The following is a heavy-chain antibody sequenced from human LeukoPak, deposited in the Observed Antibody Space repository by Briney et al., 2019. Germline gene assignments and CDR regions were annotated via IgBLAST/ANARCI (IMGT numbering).Heavy chain of an antibody. CDR3: ARDYGDYYFDY. CDR2: ISSSSYI. J-gene: IGHJ4*02. CDR1: GFTFSSYS. D-gene: IGHD4-17*01. Sequence: PGRSLRLSCAASGFTFSSYSMNWVRQAPGKGLEWVSSISSSSYIYYADSVKGRFTISRDNAKNSLYLQMNSLRAEDTAVYYCARDYGDYYFDYWGQGTLVTVSS. V-gene: IGHV3-21*01.